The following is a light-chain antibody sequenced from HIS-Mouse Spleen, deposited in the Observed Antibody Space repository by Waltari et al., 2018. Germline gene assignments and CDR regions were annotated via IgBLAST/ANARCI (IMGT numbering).Light chain of an antibody. CDR1: SRDAGSYNL. V-gene: IGLV2-23*01. CDR2: EGS. J-gene: IGLJ2*01. CDR3: CSYAGSSTFVV. Sequence: QSALTQPASVSGSPGQSITSPCTGTSRDAGSYNLVPCYQQHPGKAPNLMIYEGSKRPSGVSNRFSGSKSGNTASLTISGLQAEDEADYYCCSYAGSSTFVVFGGGTKLTVL.